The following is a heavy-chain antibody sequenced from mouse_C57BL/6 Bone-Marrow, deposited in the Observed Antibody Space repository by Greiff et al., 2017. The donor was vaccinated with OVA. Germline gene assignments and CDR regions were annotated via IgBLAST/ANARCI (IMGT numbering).Heavy chain of an antibody. J-gene: IGHJ1*03. Sequence: VQLQQSGPELVKPGASVKISCKASGYSFTGYYMNWVKQSPEKSLEWIGEINPSTGGTTYNQKFKAKATLTVDKSSSTAYMQLKSLTSEDSEVYYCARSGDYYGSWYFDVWGTGTTVTVSS. V-gene: IGHV1-42*01. CDR3: ARSGDYYGSWYFDV. CDR2: INPSTGGT. D-gene: IGHD1-1*01. CDR1: GYSFTGYY.